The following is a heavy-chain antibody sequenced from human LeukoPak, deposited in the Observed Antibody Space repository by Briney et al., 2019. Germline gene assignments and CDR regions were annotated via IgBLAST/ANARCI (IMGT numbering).Heavy chain of an antibody. CDR2: VQYDGSNQ. D-gene: IGHD3-22*01. V-gene: IGHV3-30*02. Sequence: SGGSLRLSCAASGFLFSSYGMHWVRQAPGKGLEWVAFVQYDGSNQYYADSVKGRFTISRDNSKNTLYLQMNSLRAEDSAVYYCARSRYYYDSSGYYYQLYYFDYWGQGTLVTVSS. CDR3: ARSRYYYDSSGYYYQLYYFDY. J-gene: IGHJ4*02. CDR1: GFLFSSYG.